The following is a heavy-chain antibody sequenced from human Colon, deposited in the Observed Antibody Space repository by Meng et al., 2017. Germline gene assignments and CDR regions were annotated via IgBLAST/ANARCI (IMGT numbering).Heavy chain of an antibody. J-gene: IGHJ4*02. Sequence: QVQLQESGPGLVKPSQTLSFTCTVSGGAIDRGDSYWGWFRQSPGKGLEWIGYIYHSGDTYYNPSLKSRITISMDMSQNQFSLKVHSVTAADTAMYYCATKERRDGANWDNWGQGILVTVSS. CDR1: GGAIDRGDSY. V-gene: IGHV4-30-4*01. CDR3: ATKERRDGANWDN. CDR2: IYHSGDT. D-gene: IGHD5-24*01.